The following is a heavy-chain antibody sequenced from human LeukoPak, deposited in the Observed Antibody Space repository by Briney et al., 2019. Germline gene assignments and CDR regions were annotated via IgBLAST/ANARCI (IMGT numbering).Heavy chain of an antibody. CDR3: ARIYDYVWGSYRPFDY. Sequence: RASVKVSCKASGYIFTGHYMHWVRQAPGQGLEWMGWINPNSGGTNYAQKFQGRVTMTRDTSISTAYMELSRLRSDDTAVYYCARIYDYVWGSYRPFDYWGQGTLVTVSS. D-gene: IGHD3-16*02. J-gene: IGHJ4*02. CDR1: GYIFTGHY. CDR2: INPNSGGT. V-gene: IGHV1-2*02.